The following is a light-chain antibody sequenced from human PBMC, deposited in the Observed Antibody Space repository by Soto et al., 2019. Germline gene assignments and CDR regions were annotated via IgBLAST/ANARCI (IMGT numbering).Light chain of an antibody. Sequence: DIQMTQSPSTLSTSVGDRVTITCRASQSVDRWLAWYQQKPGKAPNLLIYRASTLQSAVPSRFSASGSGTEFALTISSLQPDDFATYYRQQYKAYPLTFGGGTKVDIK. CDR1: QSVDRW. CDR3: QQYKAYPLT. CDR2: RAS. J-gene: IGKJ4*01. V-gene: IGKV1-5*03.